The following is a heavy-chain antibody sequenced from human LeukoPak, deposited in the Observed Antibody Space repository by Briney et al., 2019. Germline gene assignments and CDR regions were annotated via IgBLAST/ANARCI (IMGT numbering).Heavy chain of an antibody. J-gene: IGHJ4*02. D-gene: IGHD3-22*01. CDR3: ARDPPARYYYDSSGYYHDGDY. CDR2: ISSSGSTI. Sequence: GGSLRLSCAASGFTFSDYYMSWIRQAPGKGLEWVSYISSSGSTIYYADSVKGRFTISRDNAKNSLYLQMNGLGAEDTAVYYCARDPPARYYYDSSGYYHDGDYWGQGTLVTVSS. V-gene: IGHV3-11*01. CDR1: GFTFSDYY.